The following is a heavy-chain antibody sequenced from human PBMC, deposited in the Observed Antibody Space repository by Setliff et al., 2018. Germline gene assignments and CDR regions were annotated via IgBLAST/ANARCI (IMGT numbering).Heavy chain of an antibody. D-gene: IGHD1-1*01. J-gene: IGHJ4*02. V-gene: IGHV4-61*09. CDR1: GDSISSRRSY. Sequence: SETLSLTCTVSGDSISSRRSYWGWFRQPAGKGLEWIGQIYTSWSTNYNPSLKSRVTISLDTSKNQFSLNVNSVIAADTAVYYCARTGTYRYFDYWGQGTQVTVSS. CDR2: IYTSWST. CDR3: ARTGTYRYFDY.